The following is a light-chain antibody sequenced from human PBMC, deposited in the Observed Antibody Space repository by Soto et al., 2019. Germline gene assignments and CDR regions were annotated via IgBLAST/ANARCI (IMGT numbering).Light chain of an antibody. CDR1: QSINSW. J-gene: IGKJ4*01. Sequence: DIQMTQSPSTLSAFVGDRVTITCRASQSINSWLAWYQQKPGKAPNLLIYKASNLESGAPSRFSGSGSGTEFTLTISSLQPDDFATYYCQQYNRSPDTFGGGTKVEIK. CDR2: KAS. CDR3: QQYNRSPDT. V-gene: IGKV1-5*03.